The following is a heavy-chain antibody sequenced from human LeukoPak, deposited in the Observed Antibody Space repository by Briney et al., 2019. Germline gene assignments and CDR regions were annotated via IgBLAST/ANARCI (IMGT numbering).Heavy chain of an antibody. CDR1: GFTFSSYA. CDR2: ISGSGGST. Sequence: GGSLRLSCAASGFTFSSYAMSWVRQAPGRGREWVSAISGSGGSTYYADSVKGGFTLSRDNSKNTLYLQMNSLRAEDTAVYYCAKDSDSGLSDYWGQGTLVTVSS. CDR3: AKDSDSGLSDY. J-gene: IGHJ4*02. D-gene: IGHD1-26*01. V-gene: IGHV3-23*01.